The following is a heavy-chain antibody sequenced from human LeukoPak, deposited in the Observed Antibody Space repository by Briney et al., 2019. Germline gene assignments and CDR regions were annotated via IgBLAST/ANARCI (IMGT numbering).Heavy chain of an antibody. Sequence: GGSLRLSCAASGFTFSSYSMNWVRQAPGKGLEWVSSISSSSSYIYYADSVKGRFTISRDNAKNSLYLQMNSLRAEDTAVYYCARDQLGQQVVDDYYGMDVWGQGTTVTVSS. CDR1: GFTFSSYS. CDR2: ISSSSSYI. J-gene: IGHJ6*02. CDR3: ARDQLGQQVVDDYYGMDV. V-gene: IGHV3-21*01. D-gene: IGHD6-13*01.